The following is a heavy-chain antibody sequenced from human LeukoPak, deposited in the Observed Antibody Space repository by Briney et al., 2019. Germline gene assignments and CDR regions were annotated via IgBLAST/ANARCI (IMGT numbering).Heavy chain of an antibody. V-gene: IGHV4-39*07. CDR3: AREARGRIVVVPAAILLYYYYYMDV. D-gene: IGHD2-2*02. J-gene: IGHJ6*03. CDR1: GGSISSSSYY. CDR2: INHSGST. Sequence: SETLSLTCTVSGGSISSSSYYWAWIRQPPGKGLEWIGEINHSGSTNYNPSLKSRVTISVDTSKNQFSLKLSSVTAADTAVYYCAREARGRIVVVPAAILLYYYYYMDVWGKGTTVTVSS.